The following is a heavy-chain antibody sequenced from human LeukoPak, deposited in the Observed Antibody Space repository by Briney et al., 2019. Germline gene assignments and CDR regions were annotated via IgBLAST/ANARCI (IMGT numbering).Heavy chain of an antibody. CDR3: SSSSYYYYGMDV. D-gene: IGHD6-6*01. J-gene: IGHJ6*02. Sequence: SQTLSLTCTVSGGSISSGSYYWSWIRQPAGKGLEWIGRTYTSGSTNYNPSLKSRVTISVDTSKNQFSLKLSSVTAADTAVYYCSSSSYYYYGMDVWGQGTTVTVSS. CDR1: GGSISSGSYY. CDR2: TYTSGST. V-gene: IGHV4-61*02.